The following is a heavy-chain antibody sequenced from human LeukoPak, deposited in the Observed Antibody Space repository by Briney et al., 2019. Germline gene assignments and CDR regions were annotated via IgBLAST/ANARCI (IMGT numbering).Heavy chain of an antibody. CDR1: GGSISSYY. CDR2: IYYSGST. Sequence: SETLSLTCTVSGGSISSYYWSWIRQPPGKGLEWIGYIYYSGSTNYNPSLKSRVTISVDTSKNQFSLKLSSVTAADTAVYYCARPYYYDSSGYPQGNAFDIWGQGTMVTVSS. CDR3: ARPYYYDSSGYPQGNAFDI. D-gene: IGHD3-22*01. J-gene: IGHJ3*02. V-gene: IGHV4-59*01.